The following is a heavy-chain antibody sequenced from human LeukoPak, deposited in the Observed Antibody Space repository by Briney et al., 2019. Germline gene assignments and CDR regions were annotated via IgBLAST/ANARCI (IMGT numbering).Heavy chain of an antibody. D-gene: IGHD3-10*01. V-gene: IGHV5-51*01. Sequence: GESLKISFKGSGYSFTSYWIAWVRQMPGKGLEWMGIIDPGDSYTKYSPSFQGHVTISADKSISTAYLQWGSLKASDTAMYYCARHGSGRFSWFDPWGQGTLVTVSS. CDR3: ARHGSGRFSWFDP. CDR2: IDPGDSYT. J-gene: IGHJ5*02. CDR1: GYSFTSYW.